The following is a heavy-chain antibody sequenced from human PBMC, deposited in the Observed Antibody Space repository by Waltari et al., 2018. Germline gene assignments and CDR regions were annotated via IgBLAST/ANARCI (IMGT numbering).Heavy chain of an antibody. CDR3: ARDTAAAGGGY. CDR1: GFTFSSYW. V-gene: IGHV3-74*01. D-gene: IGHD6-13*01. CDR2: INTDGSNT. Sequence: EVQLVESGGGLVQPGGSLRLSCAASGFTFSSYWMQWVRQAPGKGLVWVSRINTDGSNTRYADSVKGLFTISRDNAKNTLYLQMNSLRAEDTAVYYCARDTAAAGGGYWGQGTLVTVSS. J-gene: IGHJ4*02.